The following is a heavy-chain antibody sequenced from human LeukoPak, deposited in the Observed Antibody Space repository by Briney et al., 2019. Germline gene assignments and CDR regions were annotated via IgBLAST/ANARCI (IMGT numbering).Heavy chain of an antibody. CDR2: IYTGGST. Sequence: GGSLRLSCAVSGFTVSSKFMSWVRQAPGEGLEWVSVIYTGGSTYYADSVKGRFTISRDNAKNTLYLQMNGLRAEDTAVYYCGRDYYGRGDYWGQGTLVTVSS. CDR1: GFTVSSKF. D-gene: IGHD3-22*01. CDR3: GRDYYGRGDY. J-gene: IGHJ4*02. V-gene: IGHV3-66*01.